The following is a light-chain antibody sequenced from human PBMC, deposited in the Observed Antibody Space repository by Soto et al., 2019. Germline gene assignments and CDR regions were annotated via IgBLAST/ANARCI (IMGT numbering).Light chain of an antibody. CDR1: SSDFGSYNV. Sequence: QSALTQPASVSGSPGQSITISCTGISSDFGSYNVVSWYQQHPGKAPKLMIYEGSKRPSGVSNRFSGSKSGNTASLTISGLQADDEGDYYCCSYAGSDVLFGGGTKLTVL. CDR3: CSYAGSDVL. J-gene: IGLJ2*01. CDR2: EGS. V-gene: IGLV2-23*01.